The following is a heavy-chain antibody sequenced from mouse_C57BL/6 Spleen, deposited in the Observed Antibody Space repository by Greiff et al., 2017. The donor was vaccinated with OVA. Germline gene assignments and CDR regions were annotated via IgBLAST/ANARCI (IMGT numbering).Heavy chain of an antibody. CDR3: ARRYYGVPVDFDY. D-gene: IGHD1-1*01. V-gene: IGHV1-50*01. J-gene: IGHJ2*01. CDR1: GYTFTSYW. CDR2: IDPSDSYT. Sequence: QVQLQQPGAELVKPGASVKLSCKASGYTFTSYWMQWVKQRPGQGLEWIGEIDPSDSYTNYNQKFKGKATLTVDTSSSTAYMQLSSLTSEDSAVYYCARRYYGVPVDFDYWGQGTTLTVSS.